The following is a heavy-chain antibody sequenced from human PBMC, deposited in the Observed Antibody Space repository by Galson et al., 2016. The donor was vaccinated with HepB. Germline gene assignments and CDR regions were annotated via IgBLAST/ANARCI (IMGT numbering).Heavy chain of an antibody. J-gene: IGHJ4*02. V-gene: IGHV4-31*03. CDR1: GVSISSGGYY. CDR2: IYYSGST. CDR3: ARRGTRRTVTT. D-gene: IGHD4-11*01. Sequence: TLSLTCTVSGVSISSGGYYWSWIRQHPGKGLEWIGYIYYSGSTYYNPTLKRRPTLSVHTSKNQSSLKLSSVTAAHTAVYYCARRGTRRTVTTWGQGTLVTVSS.